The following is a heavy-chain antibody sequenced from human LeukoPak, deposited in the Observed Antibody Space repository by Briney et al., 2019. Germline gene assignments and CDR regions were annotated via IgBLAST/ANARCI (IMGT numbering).Heavy chain of an antibody. D-gene: IGHD3-10*01. CDR3: AKDGSGSYLDY. CDR1: GFTFSNYG. J-gene: IGHJ4*02. V-gene: IGHV3-33*06. CDR2: IWYDGSNK. Sequence: GGSLRLSCAASGFTFSNYGMHWVRQAPGKGLEWVAVIWYDGSNKYYAASVKGLFTISRDNSKNTLYLQMNSLRAEDTAVYYCAKDGSGSYLDYWGQGTLVTVSS.